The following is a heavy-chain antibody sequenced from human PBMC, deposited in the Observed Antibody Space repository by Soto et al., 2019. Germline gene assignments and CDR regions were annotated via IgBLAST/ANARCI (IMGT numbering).Heavy chain of an antibody. CDR1: GDTFSSYT. CDR3: VTSYGSGSRPFDY. J-gene: IGHJ4*02. Sequence: QVQLVQSGAEVKRPGSSVKVSCKASGDTFSSYTISWVRQAPGQGLEWMGRIIPVLSMSTYAQKFQGRGSLIADKSTDTAYMVLSSLRSDDTAVYYCVTSYGSGSRPFDYWGQGTLVTVSS. V-gene: IGHV1-69*02. D-gene: IGHD3-10*01. CDR2: IIPVLSMS.